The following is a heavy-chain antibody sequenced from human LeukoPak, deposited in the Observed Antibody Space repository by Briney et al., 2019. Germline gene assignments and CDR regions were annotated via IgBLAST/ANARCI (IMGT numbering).Heavy chain of an antibody. Sequence: GGSLRLSCSASGFPFSTYAIHWVRQAPGKGLEYVAGISSNGDNTDFADSAKGRFTISRDNSKSTLFLQMNSLRAEDTAVYFCTRDSALLGVAFDLWGQGTVVTVSS. V-gene: IGHV3-64D*06. CDR3: TRDSALLGVAFDL. J-gene: IGHJ3*01. D-gene: IGHD2-15*01. CDR1: GFPFSTYA. CDR2: ISSNGDNT.